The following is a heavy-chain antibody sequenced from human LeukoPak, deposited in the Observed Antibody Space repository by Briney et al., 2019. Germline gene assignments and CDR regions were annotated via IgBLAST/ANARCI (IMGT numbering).Heavy chain of an antibody. D-gene: IGHD5-18*01. CDR1: GFTFSSYI. Sequence: QPGGSLRLSCAASGFTFSSYILTWIRQAPPPPPPPPSYTDSRNTIYYTDSVKGRFTISRDNAKNSLYLQMNSLRVEDTALYYCARVFYTYGPYYFDYWGQGTLVTVSS. V-gene: IGHV3-48*01. J-gene: IGHJ4*02. CDR3: ARVFYTYGPYYFDY. CDR2: TDSRNTI.